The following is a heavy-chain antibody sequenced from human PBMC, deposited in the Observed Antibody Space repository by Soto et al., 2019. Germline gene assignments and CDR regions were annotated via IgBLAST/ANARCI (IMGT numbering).Heavy chain of an antibody. CDR1: GLAFSNYA. Sequence: PGGSLRLSCAASGLAFSNYAMTWVRQAPGKGLEWVSIIPASGYSAYYGGAVKGRFTTSRDNSRSTLYLQMNGLRADDTAVYYCAKGDLLWDPFDFWGQGTLVTVSS. CDR2: IPASGYSA. J-gene: IGHJ4*02. D-gene: IGHD3-16*01. CDR3: AKGDLLWDPFDF. V-gene: IGHV3-23*01.